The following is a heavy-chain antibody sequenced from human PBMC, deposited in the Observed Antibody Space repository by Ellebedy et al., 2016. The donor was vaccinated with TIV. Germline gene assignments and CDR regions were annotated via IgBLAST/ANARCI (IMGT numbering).Heavy chain of an antibody. J-gene: IGHJ4*02. CDR1: GFTFSNSW. Sequence: PGGSLRLSCVVSGFTFSNSWMTRVRQAPGKGLQWVATINHDGGEKYYVDSVKGRFSISRDNAKNSMYLQMNSLRAEDTAFYYCGTTPKGGSSDYWGQGALVTVSA. V-gene: IGHV3-7*03. D-gene: IGHD1-26*01. CDR3: GTTPKGGSSDY. CDR2: INHDGGEK.